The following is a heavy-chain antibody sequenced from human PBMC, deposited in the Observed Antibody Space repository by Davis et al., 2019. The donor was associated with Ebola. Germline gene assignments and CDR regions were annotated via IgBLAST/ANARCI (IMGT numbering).Heavy chain of an antibody. V-gene: IGHV3-7*01. CDR2: IKQDGSEK. D-gene: IGHD5-24*01. CDR1: GFTFSSYW. J-gene: IGHJ4*02. CDR3: ARFQYPVEMATITNFDY. Sequence: PGGSLRLSCAASGFTFSSYWMSWVRQAPGKGLEWVANIKQDGSEKYYVDSVKGRFTISRDNAKNSLYLQMNSLRAEDTAVYYCARFQYPVEMATITNFDYWGQGTLVTVSS.